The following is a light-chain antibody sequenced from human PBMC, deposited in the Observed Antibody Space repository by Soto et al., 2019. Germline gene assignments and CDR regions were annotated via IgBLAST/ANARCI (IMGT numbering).Light chain of an antibody. CDR3: QHYHTYPVT. CDR1: QDINNF. Sequence: DIQMTQSPSSLSASVGDTVTITCRASQDINNFLAWFQQNPGEAPRSLISGASTLQHGVPSKFSGSGSGTDFTLTISSLQPEDFATYYCQHYHTYPVTFGGGTKVEIK. CDR2: GAS. J-gene: IGKJ4*01. V-gene: IGKV1-16*02.